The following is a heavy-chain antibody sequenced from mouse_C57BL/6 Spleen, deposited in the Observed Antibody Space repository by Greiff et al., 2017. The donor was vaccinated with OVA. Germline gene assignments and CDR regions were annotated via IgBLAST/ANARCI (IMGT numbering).Heavy chain of an antibody. V-gene: IGHV2-2*01. D-gene: IGHD2-3*01. CDR1: GFSLTSYG. CDR3: ARNPYDGLDAMDY. CDR2: IWSGGST. J-gene: IGHJ4*01. Sequence: VKLVESGPGLVQPSQSLSITCTVSGFSLTSYGVHWVRQSPGKGLEWLGVIWSGGSTDYNAAFISRLSISKDNSKSQVFFKMNSLQADDTAIYYCARNPYDGLDAMDYWGQGTSVTVSS.